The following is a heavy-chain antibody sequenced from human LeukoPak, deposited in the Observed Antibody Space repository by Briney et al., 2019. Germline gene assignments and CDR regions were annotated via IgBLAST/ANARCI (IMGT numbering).Heavy chain of an antibody. CDR1: GGSISSSSYY. V-gene: IGHV4-39*01. Sequence: PSETLSLTCTVSGGSISSSSYYWGWIRQPPGKGLEWIGSIYYSGSTYYNPSLKSRVTISVDTSKNQFSLKLSSVTAADTAVYYCARRTPAPDIVVLVAADGMDVWRQGTTVTVS. CDR2: IYYSGST. D-gene: IGHD2-15*01. J-gene: IGHJ6*02. CDR3: ARRTPAPDIVVLVAADGMDV.